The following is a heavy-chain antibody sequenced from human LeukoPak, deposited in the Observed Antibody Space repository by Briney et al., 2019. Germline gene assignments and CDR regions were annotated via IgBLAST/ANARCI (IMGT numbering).Heavy chain of an antibody. CDR2: ISSSGSTI. D-gene: IGHD6-13*01. CDR1: GFTFSDYY. V-gene: IGHV3-11*04. J-gene: IGHJ5*02. CDR3: TSRTYSSSPFDP. Sequence: GGSLRLSRAASGFTFSDYYMSWIRQAPGKGLEWVSYISSSGSTIYYADSVKGRFTISRDNAKNSLYLQMNSLRSEDTAVYYCTSRTYSSSPFDPWGQGTVVTVSP.